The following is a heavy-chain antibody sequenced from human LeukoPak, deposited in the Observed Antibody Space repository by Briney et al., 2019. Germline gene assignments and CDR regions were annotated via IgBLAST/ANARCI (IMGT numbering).Heavy chain of an antibody. CDR2: IYYSGST. J-gene: IGHJ4*02. CDR3: ARDLFYYDSSGPTNAVYYFDY. CDR1: GGSISSYY. Sequence: SETLSLTCTASGGSISSYYWGWIRQPPGKGLEWIGSIYYSGSTYYNPSLKSRVTISVDTSKNQFSLKLSSVTAADTAVYYCARDLFYYDSSGPTNAVYYFDYWGQGTLVTVSS. D-gene: IGHD3-22*01. V-gene: IGHV4-39*07.